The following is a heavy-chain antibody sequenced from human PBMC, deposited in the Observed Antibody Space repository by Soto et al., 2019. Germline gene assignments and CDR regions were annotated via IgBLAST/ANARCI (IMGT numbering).Heavy chain of an antibody. CDR3: ASVPAAAIKWTWFDP. CDR2: IYHSGST. CDR1: GGSISSSNW. V-gene: IGHV4-4*02. Sequence: SETLSLTCAVSGGSISSSNWWSWVRQPPGKGLEWIGEIYHSGSTNYNPSLKSRVTISVDKSKNQFSLKLSSVTAADTAEYYCASVPAAAIKWTWFDPWGQGTLVTVSS. J-gene: IGHJ5*02. D-gene: IGHD2-2*01.